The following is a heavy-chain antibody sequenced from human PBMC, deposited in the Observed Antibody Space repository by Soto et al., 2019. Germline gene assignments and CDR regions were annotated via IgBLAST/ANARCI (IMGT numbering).Heavy chain of an antibody. CDR3: ARWDYGYYARFDY. CDR2: MNPNSGNT. V-gene: IGHV1-8*01. CDR1: GYTFTSHD. Sequence: QVQLVQSGAEVKKSGAAVKVSCKASGYTFTSHDINWVRQATGQGLEWMGWMNPNSGNTGYAQKFQGRVTMTRNTSMSTAYMELNSLRSEDTAVYYCARWDYGYYARFDYWGQGTLVTVSS. D-gene: IGHD4-17*01. J-gene: IGHJ4*02.